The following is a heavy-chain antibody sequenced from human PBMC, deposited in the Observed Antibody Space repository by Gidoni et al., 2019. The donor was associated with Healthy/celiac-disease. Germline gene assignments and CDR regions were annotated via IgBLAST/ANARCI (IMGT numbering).Heavy chain of an antibody. V-gene: IGHV3-48*03. D-gene: IGHD3-22*01. Sequence: EVQLVESGGGLVQPGGSLRLSCAASGFTFSRYEMNWVRQAPGKGLEWVSYISSSGSTIYYADSVKGRFTISRDNAKNSLYLQMNSLRAEDTAVYYCARSLREYYYDSSGYYWGQGTLVTVSS. J-gene: IGHJ4*02. CDR1: GFTFSRYE. CDR2: ISSSGSTI. CDR3: ARSLREYYYDSSGYY.